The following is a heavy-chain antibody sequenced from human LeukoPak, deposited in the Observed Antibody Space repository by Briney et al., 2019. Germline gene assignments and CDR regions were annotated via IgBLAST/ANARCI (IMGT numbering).Heavy chain of an antibody. CDR1: GFTFDDYG. Sequence: GGSLRLSCAASGFTFDDYGMTWVRQAPGKGLEWVSGINWNGGSTGYADSVKGRFSISRDNSKNTLYLQMHSLRAEDTAIYYCAKERQGGNSYGDEAFYFDYWGQGTLVTVSS. J-gene: IGHJ4*02. CDR3: AKERQGGNSYGDEAFYFDY. CDR2: INWNGGST. V-gene: IGHV3-20*04. D-gene: IGHD4-23*01.